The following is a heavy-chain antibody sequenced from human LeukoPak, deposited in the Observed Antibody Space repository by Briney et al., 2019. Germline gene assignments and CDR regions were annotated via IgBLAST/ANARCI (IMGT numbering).Heavy chain of an antibody. CDR3: ARVDGVDY. CDR2: IYSGGST. D-gene: IGHD2-8*01. Sequence: GESLKISCAASGFTVSSNYMSWVRQAPGKGLEWVSVIYSGGSTYYADSVKGRFTISRDNSKNTLYLQMNRLRAEDTAVYYCARVDGVDYWGQGTLVTVPS. J-gene: IGHJ4*02. V-gene: IGHV3-53*01. CDR1: GFTVSSNY.